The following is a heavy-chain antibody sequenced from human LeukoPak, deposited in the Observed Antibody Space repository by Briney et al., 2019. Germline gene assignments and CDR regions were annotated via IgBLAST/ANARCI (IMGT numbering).Heavy chain of an antibody. CDR2: ISYDGSNK. Sequence: GGSLRLSCAASTFTFSRYWMHWVRQAPGKGLEWVAVISYDGSNKYYADSVKGRFTISRDNSKNTLYLQMNSLRTEDTALYYCARGPDGYCSGGSCYGDYWGQGTLVTVSS. CDR3: ARGPDGYCSGGSCYGDY. D-gene: IGHD2-15*01. J-gene: IGHJ4*02. V-gene: IGHV3-30*03. CDR1: TFTFSRYW.